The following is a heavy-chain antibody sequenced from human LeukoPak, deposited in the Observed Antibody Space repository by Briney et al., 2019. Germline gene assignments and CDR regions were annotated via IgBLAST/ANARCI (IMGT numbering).Heavy chain of an antibody. Sequence: SETLSLTCTVSGGSISSGDYYWSWIRQPPGKGLEWIGYIYYSGSTYYNPSLKSRVTISVDTSKNQFSLKLSSVTAADTAVYYCARAGGYCSSTSCYPYYFDYWGQGTLVTVSS. J-gene: IGHJ4*02. CDR1: GGSISSGDYY. CDR2: IYYSGST. V-gene: IGHV4-30-4*01. CDR3: ARAGGYCSSTSCYPYYFDY. D-gene: IGHD2-2*03.